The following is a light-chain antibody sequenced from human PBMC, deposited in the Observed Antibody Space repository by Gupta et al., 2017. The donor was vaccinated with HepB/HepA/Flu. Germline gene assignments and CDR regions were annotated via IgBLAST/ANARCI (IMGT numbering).Light chain of an antibody. V-gene: IGKV2-28*01. Sequence: DIVITQTPLSLPVTLGEPASISCRSSQSILHNDGYNYVNWYLQMPGQSPQLLIYFGSNRASGVPDRFSGSGSGTVFSLKISRVEADGVGVYYCMQAGQCPLTFGGGTKVEIK. J-gene: IGKJ4*01. CDR3: MQAGQCPLT. CDR1: QSILHNDGYNY. CDR2: FGS.